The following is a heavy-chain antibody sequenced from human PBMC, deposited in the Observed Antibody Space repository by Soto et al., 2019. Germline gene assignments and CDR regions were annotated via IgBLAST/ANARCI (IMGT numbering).Heavy chain of an antibody. D-gene: IGHD6-19*01. CDR3: AKHRGLVLSFYFAY. Sequence: EVQLVESGGGLVQPGRSLRLSCAASGFTFDDYAMHWVRQAPGKGLEWVSGISWNSGSIGYAVSVKGRFTISRDNAKNSLYLQMNSLRAEATALYYCAKHRGLVLSFYFAYWAQATLVTVPS. V-gene: IGHV3-9*01. CDR1: GFTFDDYA. CDR2: ISWNSGSI. J-gene: IGHJ4*02.